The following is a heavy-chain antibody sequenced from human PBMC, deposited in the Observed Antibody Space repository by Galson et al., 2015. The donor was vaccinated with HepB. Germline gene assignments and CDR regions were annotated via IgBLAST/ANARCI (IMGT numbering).Heavy chain of an antibody. CDR3: ARGRRYPYGDLFYFDH. Sequence: TLSLTCTLSGGLFSGFYWNWIRQSPEKGLEWIGQIDHTGSSNYTPSLKSRVTISVDKSKNQFSLKLTAVTAADTAVYFCARGRRYPYGDLFYFDHWGQGTRVTVSS. V-gene: IGHV4-34*01. CDR1: GGLFSGFY. D-gene: IGHD2-21*02. CDR2: IDHTGSS. J-gene: IGHJ4*02.